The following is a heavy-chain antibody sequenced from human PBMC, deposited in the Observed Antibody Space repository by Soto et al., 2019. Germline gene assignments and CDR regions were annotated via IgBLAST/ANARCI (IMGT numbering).Heavy chain of an antibody. CDR3: ARGFITMIVVRLTDGTTQRGFDP. J-gene: IGHJ5*02. CDR1: GGSFSGYY. D-gene: IGHD3-22*01. CDR2: INHSGST. Sequence: KPSETLSLTCAVYGGSFSGYYWSWIRQPPGKGLEWIGEINHSGSTNYNPSLKSRVTISVDTSKNQFSLKLSSVTAADTAVYYCARGFITMIVVRLTDGTTQRGFDPWGQGTLVTVSS. V-gene: IGHV4-34*01.